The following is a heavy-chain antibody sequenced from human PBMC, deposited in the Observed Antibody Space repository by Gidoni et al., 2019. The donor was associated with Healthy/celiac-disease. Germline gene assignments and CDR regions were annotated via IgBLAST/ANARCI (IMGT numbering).Heavy chain of an antibody. CDR2: IIPIFGTA. Sequence: SVKVSCKASGGTFSSYAISWVRQAPGHVRELMGWIIPIFGTAKYAQKFQGRVTITADKSTSTAYLELSSLRSEDTAVYYCARGKGVVVSYDYWGQGTLVTVSS. D-gene: IGHD3-22*01. CDR3: ARGKGVVVSYDY. V-gene: IGHV1-69*06. J-gene: IGHJ4*02. CDR1: GGTFSSYA.